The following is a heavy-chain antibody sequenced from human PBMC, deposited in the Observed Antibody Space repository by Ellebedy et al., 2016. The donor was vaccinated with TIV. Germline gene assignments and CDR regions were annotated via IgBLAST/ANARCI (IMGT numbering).Heavy chain of an antibody. CDR1: GYTFPTYG. CDR3: ATTYYYETSGYYERDFDY. CDR2: ISAYNGNT. Sequence: AASVKVSCKASGYTFPTYGITWVRQAPGQGLEWMGWISAYNGNTNYAQKLQGRVTMTTDTSTSTAYMELRSLRSDDTAVYYCATTYYYETSGYYERDFDYWGQGTLVTVSS. J-gene: IGHJ4*02. D-gene: IGHD3-22*01. V-gene: IGHV1-18*01.